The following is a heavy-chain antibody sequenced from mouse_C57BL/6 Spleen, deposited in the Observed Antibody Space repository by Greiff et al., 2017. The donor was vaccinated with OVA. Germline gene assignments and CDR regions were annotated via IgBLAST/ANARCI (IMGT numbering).Heavy chain of an antibody. CDR1: GYTFTDYE. J-gene: IGHJ2*01. CDR2: IDPETGGT. V-gene: IGHV1-15*01. CDR3: TRGGTTVVESLDY. D-gene: IGHD1-1*01. Sequence: QVHVKQSGAELVRPGASVTLSCKASGYTFTDYEMHWVKQTPVHGLEWIGAIDPETGGTAYNQKFKGKAILTADKSSSTAYMELRSLTSEDSAVYYCTRGGTTVVESLDYWGQGTTLTVSS.